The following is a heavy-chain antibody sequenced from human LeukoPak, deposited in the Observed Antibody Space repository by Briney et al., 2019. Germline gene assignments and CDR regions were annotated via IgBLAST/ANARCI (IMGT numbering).Heavy chain of an antibody. Sequence: GGSLRLSCAASGFTFSSYGMHWVRQAPGKGLEWVSAISGSGDTTYYADSVKGRFTISRDNSKNMLYLQMNSLRAEDTAVYYCAKDLIQADYWGQGTLVTVSS. CDR1: GFTFSSYG. J-gene: IGHJ4*02. D-gene: IGHD5-18*01. V-gene: IGHV3-23*01. CDR2: ISGSGDTT. CDR3: AKDLIQADY.